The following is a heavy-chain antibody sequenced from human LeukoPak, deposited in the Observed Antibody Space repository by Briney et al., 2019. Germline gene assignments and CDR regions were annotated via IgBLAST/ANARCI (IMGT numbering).Heavy chain of an antibody. CDR1: GFTFSDYY. CDR2: TSSSDDGK. CDR3: AKAPATSCRGAFCYPLDS. Sequence: GGSLRLSCAASGFTFSDYYMSWIRQAPGKGLEWVAATSSSDDGKYHAGSVRGRFTISRDNFRNTVYLQMNNVRSEDAARYYCAKAPATSCRGAFCYPLDSWGQGTLVTVPS. J-gene: IGHJ4*02. D-gene: IGHD2-15*01. V-gene: IGHV3-23*01.